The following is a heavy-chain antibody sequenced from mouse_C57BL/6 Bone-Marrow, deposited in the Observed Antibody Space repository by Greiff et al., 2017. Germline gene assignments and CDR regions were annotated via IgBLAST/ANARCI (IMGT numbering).Heavy chain of an antibody. J-gene: IGHJ2*01. CDR3: ARDGGWLLPEDY. Sequence: EVKLQESGPGLVKPSQSLSLTCSVTGYSITSGYYWNWIRQFPGNKLEWMGYISYDGSNNYNPSLKNRISITRDTSKNQFFLKLNSVTTEDTATYYCARDGGWLLPEDYWGQGTTLTVSS. CDR1: GYSITSGYY. D-gene: IGHD2-3*01. CDR2: ISYDGSN. V-gene: IGHV3-6*01.